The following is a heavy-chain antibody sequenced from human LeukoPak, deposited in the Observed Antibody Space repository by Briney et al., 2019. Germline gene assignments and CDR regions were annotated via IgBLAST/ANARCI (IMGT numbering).Heavy chain of an antibody. CDR1: GYTFTGYY. CDR2: IIPIFGTA. CDR3: ARGPLGDNWNYLRDILYYYYMDV. J-gene: IGHJ6*03. V-gene: IGHV1-69*06. D-gene: IGHD1-7*01. Sequence: GASVKVSCKASGYTFTGYYMHWVRQAPGQGLEWMGGIIPIFGTANYAQKFQGRVTITADRSTSTAYMELRSLRSEDTAVYYCARGPLGDNWNYLRDILYYYYMDVWGKGTTVTVSS.